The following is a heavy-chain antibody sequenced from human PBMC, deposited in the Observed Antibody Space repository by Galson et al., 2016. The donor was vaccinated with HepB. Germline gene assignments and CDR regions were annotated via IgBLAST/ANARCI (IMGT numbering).Heavy chain of an antibody. V-gene: IGHV3-48*03. CDR1: GFAFNVFN. J-gene: IGHJ4*02. CDR2: ISNRGETK. D-gene: IGHD2-21*01. CDR3: VAEDFVHCGGGCSF. Sequence: SLRLSCAATGFAFNVFNMKWVRQAPGKGLECISYISNRGETKYYADSVKGRFSISRDNAKNSLLLQMNSLKDEDTATYYCVAEDFVHCGGGCSFWGQGTPVTVSS.